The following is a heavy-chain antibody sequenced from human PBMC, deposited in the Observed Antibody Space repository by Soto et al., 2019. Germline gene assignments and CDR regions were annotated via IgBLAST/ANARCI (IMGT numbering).Heavy chain of an antibody. V-gene: IGHV1-2*04. CDR1: GYTFTGYY. Sequence: ASVKVSCKASGYTFTGYYMHWVRQAPGQGLEWMGWINPNSGGTNYAQKFQGWVTMTRDTSISTAYMELSRLRSDDTAVYYCARVSARPDDAFDIWGQGTMVTVSS. CDR3: ARVSARPDDAFDI. J-gene: IGHJ3*02. CDR2: INPNSGGT.